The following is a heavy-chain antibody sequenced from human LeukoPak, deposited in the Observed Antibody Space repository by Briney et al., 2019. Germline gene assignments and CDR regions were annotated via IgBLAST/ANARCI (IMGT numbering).Heavy chain of an antibody. J-gene: IGHJ4*02. CDR2: INPNSGGT. Sequence: ASVRVSCKASGYSFNAYYIHWVRQAPGQGPEWMGWINPNSGGTNYAREFHGRVTLTRDTSIATAYMVMSRLRFDDTAVYYCARAFDSTGYYDFWGQGTLVTVSS. D-gene: IGHD3-22*01. CDR1: GYSFNAYY. V-gene: IGHV1-2*02. CDR3: ARAFDSTGYYDF.